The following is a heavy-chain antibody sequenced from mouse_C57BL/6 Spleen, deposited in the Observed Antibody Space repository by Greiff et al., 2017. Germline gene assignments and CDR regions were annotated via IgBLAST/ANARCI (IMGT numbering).Heavy chain of an antibody. CDR3: ARWRTGMDYYAMDY. J-gene: IGHJ4*01. CDR2: INPSSGYT. CDR1: GYTFTSYT. D-gene: IGHD4-1*01. V-gene: IGHV1-4*01. Sequence: QVQLQQSGAELARPGASVKMSCKASGYTFTSYTMHWVKQRPGQGLEWIGYINPSSGYTKYNQKFKDKATLTADKSSSTAYMQLSSLTSEDSAVYYCARWRTGMDYYAMDYWGQGTSVTVSS.